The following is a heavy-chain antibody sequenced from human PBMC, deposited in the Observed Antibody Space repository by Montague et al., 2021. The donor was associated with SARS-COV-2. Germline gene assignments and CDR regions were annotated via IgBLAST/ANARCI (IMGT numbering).Heavy chain of an antibody. J-gene: IGHJ5*02. CDR2: IYYGGRT. CDR3: AREEYSNAWFDP. CDR1: GGSISSYY. V-gene: IGHV4-59*01. Sequence: SETLSLTCTVSGGSISSYYWSWIRQPPGKGLEWIGYIYYGGRTNYNPSPRSRVTISVNTSKNQFSLKLSSVTAADTAVYYCAREEYSNAWFDPWGQGTLVTVSS. D-gene: IGHD4-11*01.